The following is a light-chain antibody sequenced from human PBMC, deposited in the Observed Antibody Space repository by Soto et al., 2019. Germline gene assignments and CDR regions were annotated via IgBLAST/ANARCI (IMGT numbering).Light chain of an antibody. CDR2: EVD. V-gene: IGLV2-8*01. CDR1: SSDVGGYNY. CDR3: SSYLGSNNFPYV. Sequence: QSALTQPPSASGSPGQSVTISCTGTSSDVGGYNYVSWYQHHPGKAPNLIIYEVDERPSGVPDRFSGSKSGNTASLTVSGLQAEDEADYYCSSYLGSNNFPYVFGTGTKVTVL. J-gene: IGLJ1*01.